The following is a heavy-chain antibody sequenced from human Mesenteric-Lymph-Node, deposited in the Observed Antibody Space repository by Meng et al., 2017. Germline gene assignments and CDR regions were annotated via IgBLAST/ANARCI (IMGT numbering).Heavy chain of an antibody. CDR2: IYHSGIT. Sequence: GRLRGSGPGLVKPPATLSLTGAVSGGSISSSNWWSWVRQPPGKGLEWIGKIYHSGITIYNPSLKSRVTMSVDNSKNQFSLKLNSMTAADTAVYYCARDPTGGEDHQRVWGQGTLVTVSS. CDR3: ARDPTGGEDHQRV. CDR1: GGSISSSNW. V-gene: IGHV4-4*03. J-gene: IGHJ4*02. D-gene: IGHD1-14*01.